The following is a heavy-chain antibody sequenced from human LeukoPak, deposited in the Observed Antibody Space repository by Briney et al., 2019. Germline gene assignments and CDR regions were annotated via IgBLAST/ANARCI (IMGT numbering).Heavy chain of an antibody. V-gene: IGHV3-30*04. Sequence: GRSLRLSCAASGFTFSSYAMHWVRQAPGKGLEWVAVISYDRSNKYYADSVKGRFTISRDNSKNTLYLQMNSLRAEDTAVYYCARDLSMVRGIKSFDYWGQGTLVTVSS. CDR1: GFTFSSYA. J-gene: IGHJ4*02. CDR3: ARDLSMVRGIKSFDY. D-gene: IGHD3-10*01. CDR2: ISYDRSNK.